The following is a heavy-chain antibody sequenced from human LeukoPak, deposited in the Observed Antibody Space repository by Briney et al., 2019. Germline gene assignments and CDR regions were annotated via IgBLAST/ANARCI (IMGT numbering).Heavy chain of an antibody. Sequence: SQTLSLTCAVSGGSISSSGYSWNWIRQPPGKGLEWIGYIYHSGSTYYNPSLKSRVTISIDRSNNQFSLKLSSVTAADTAVYYCVRITAVANLAFDYWGQGTLVTVSS. CDR3: VRITAVANLAFDY. D-gene: IGHD5-18*01. J-gene: IGHJ4*02. V-gene: IGHV4-30-2*01. CDR2: IYHSGST. CDR1: GGSISSSGYS.